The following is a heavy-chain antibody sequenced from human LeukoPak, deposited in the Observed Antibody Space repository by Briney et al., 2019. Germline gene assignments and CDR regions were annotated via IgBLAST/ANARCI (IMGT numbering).Heavy chain of an antibody. CDR3: ARVGSIAAAGTPDY. CDR1: GFTFSTYA. J-gene: IGHJ4*02. D-gene: IGHD6-13*01. CDR2: ISGSGDST. Sequence: GGSLRLSCAASGFTFSTYAMSWVRQAPGKGLEWVSGISGSGDSTYYVDSVKGRFTTSRDNAKNSLYLQMNSLRAEDTAVYYCARVGSIAAAGTPDYWGQGTLVTVSS. V-gene: IGHV3-23*01.